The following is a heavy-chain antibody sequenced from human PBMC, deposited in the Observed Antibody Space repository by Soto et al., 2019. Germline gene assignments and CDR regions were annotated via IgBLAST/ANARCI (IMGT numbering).Heavy chain of an antibody. CDR2: DDPRSGDR. J-gene: IGHJ4*02. Sequence: QVQLVQSGAELKKPGASVRVSCKPSGYTFTDLYIHWVRQAPGQGLEWMGWDDPRSGDRRYTQKFQGRVTMSRDTSTNTVYMELNSLTSDDTAVYYCARDKYGALDDWGQGTLVTVSS. CDR1: GYTFTDLY. CDR3: ARDKYGALDD. V-gene: IGHV1-2*02. D-gene: IGHD2-8*01.